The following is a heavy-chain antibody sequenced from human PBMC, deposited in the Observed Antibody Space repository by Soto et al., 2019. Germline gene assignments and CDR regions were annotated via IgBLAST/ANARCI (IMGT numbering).Heavy chain of an antibody. Sequence: QVQLQQWGAGLLKPSETLSLSGYYWSWIRQPPGKGLEWIGEIKDGGRTNYSPSLKSRATISSDTSNNQFSLRLYSVTAADPGVYYCARGQEGVVATHWDQGTLVTVSS. V-gene: IGHV4-34*01. J-gene: IGHJ4*02. CDR1: GYY. CDR3: ARGQEGVVATH. D-gene: IGHD5-12*01. CDR2: IKDGGRT.